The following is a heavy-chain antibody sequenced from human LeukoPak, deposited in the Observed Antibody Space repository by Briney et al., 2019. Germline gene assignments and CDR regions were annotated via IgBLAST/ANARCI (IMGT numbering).Heavy chain of an antibody. CDR1: GFTFSSYA. CDR2: ISYDGSNK. V-gene: IGHV3-30*04. D-gene: IGHD3-16*01. J-gene: IGHJ4*02. Sequence: GRSLRLSCAASGFTFSSYAMHWVRQAPGKGLEWVAVISYDGSNKYYADSVKGRFTISRDNSKNTLYLQMNSLRAEDTAVYYCANLGEWFDYWGQGTLVTVSS. CDR3: ANLGEWFDY.